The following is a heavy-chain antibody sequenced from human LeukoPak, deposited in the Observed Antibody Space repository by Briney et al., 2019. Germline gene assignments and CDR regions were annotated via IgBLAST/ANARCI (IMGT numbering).Heavy chain of an antibody. CDR1: GYTFTSYY. J-gene: IGHJ4*02. Sequence: ASVKVSCKASGYTFTSYYMHCVRQAPGQGREWMGIINPSGGSTSYAQKFEGRVTMTRDMSTSTVYMELSSLRSEDTAVYYCARDCSSTSLAFDYWGQGTLVTVSS. CDR2: INPSGGST. D-gene: IGHD2-2*01. CDR3: ARDCSSTSLAFDY. V-gene: IGHV1-46*01.